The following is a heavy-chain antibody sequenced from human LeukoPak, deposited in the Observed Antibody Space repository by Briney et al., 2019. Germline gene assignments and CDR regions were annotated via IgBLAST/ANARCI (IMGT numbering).Heavy chain of an antibody. J-gene: IGHJ4*02. CDR3: AKDFSGDSSSWYHPFDY. CDR1: GFTFSSYG. V-gene: IGHV3-30*02. Sequence: GGSLRLSCAASGFTFSSYGMHWVRQAPGKGLEWVAFTRYDGSNKYYADSVKGRFTISRDNSKNTLYLQMNSLRAEDTALYYCAKDFSGDSSSWYHPFDYWGQGTLVTVSS. D-gene: IGHD6-13*01. CDR2: TRYDGSNK.